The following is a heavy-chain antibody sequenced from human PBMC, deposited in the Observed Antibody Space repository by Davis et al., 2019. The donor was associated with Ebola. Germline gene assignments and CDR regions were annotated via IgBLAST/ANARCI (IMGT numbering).Heavy chain of an antibody. V-gene: IGHV5-51*01. CDR1: GYSFTSYW. CDR3: ARSGGPYCGGDCYSDY. Sequence: GESLKISCKGSGYSFTSYWIGWVRQMPGKGLEWMGIIYPGDSDTRYSPSFQGRVTISADKSISTAYLQWSSLKASDTAMYYCARSGGPYCGGDCYSDYWGQGTLVTVSS. D-gene: IGHD2-21*02. CDR2: IYPGDSDT. J-gene: IGHJ4*02.